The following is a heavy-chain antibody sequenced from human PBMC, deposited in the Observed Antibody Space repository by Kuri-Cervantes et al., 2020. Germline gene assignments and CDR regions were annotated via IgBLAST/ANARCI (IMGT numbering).Heavy chain of an antibody. CDR3: ARDLAVAGTIWFDP. CDR1: GYTFTSYG. J-gene: IGHJ5*02. D-gene: IGHD6-19*01. CDR2: ISAYNGNT. Sequence: ASVKVSCKASGYTFTSYGISWVRQAPGQGLEWMGWISAYNGNTNYAQKFQGRVTITADESTSTAYMELSSLRSEDTAVYYCARDLAVAGTIWFDPWGQGTLVTVSS. V-gene: IGHV1-18*01.